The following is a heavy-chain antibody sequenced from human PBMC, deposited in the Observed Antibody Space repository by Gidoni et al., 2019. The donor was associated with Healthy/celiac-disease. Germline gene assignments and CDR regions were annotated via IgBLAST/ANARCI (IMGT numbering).Heavy chain of an antibody. V-gene: IGHV3-30-3*01. D-gene: IGHD5-12*01. J-gene: IGHJ4*02. CDR3: ARESGVGGYNPPGFDY. CDR1: FTFSSYA. CDR2: ISYDGSNK. Sequence: FTFSSYAMHWVRQAPGKGLEWVAVISYDGSNKYYADSVKGRFTISRDNSKNTLYLQMNSLRAEDTAVYYCARESGVGGYNPPGFDYWGQGTLVTVSS.